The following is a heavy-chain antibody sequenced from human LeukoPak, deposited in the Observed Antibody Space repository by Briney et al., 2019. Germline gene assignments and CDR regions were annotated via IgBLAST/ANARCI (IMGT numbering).Heavy chain of an antibody. CDR3: ARWYNWNYVAYFDY. V-gene: IGHV1-69*13. Sequence: SVKVSCKASGGTFSSYAISWVRQAPGQGLEWMGGIIPIFGTANYAQKFQGRVTITEDESTSTAYMELSSLRSEDTAVYYCARWYNWNYVAYFDYWGQGTLVTVSS. CDR2: IIPIFGTA. D-gene: IGHD1-7*01. CDR1: GGTFSSYA. J-gene: IGHJ4*02.